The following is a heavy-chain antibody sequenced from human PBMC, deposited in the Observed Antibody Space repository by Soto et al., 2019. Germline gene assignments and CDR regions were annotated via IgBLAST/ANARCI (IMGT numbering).Heavy chain of an antibody. Sequence: ASVKVSCKASGFTFTSSAMQWVRQARGQRLEWIGWIVVGSGNTNYAQKFQERVTITRDMSTSTDYMELSSLRSEDTAVYYCAAEGSGSVNTEYFQHWGQGTLVTVSS. CDR3: AAEGSGSVNTEYFQH. J-gene: IGHJ1*01. V-gene: IGHV1-58*02. D-gene: IGHD3-22*01. CDR1: GFTFTSSA. CDR2: IVVGSGNT.